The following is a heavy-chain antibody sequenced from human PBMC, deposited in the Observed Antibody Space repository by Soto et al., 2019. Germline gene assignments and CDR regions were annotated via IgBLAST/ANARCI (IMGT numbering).Heavy chain of an antibody. V-gene: IGHV1-18*01. J-gene: IGHJ5*02. CDR3: ARKSSSSSRFDP. CDR2: ISTYNGNT. Sequence: GASVKVSCKTSGYTFHTYGVTWVRQAPGQGLEWMGWISTYNGNTNYAQNFQGRVTMTTDPSTKTAYMELRSLKSDDTAVYYCARKSSSSSRFDPWGRGTLVTVSS. D-gene: IGHD6-6*01. CDR1: GYTFHTYG.